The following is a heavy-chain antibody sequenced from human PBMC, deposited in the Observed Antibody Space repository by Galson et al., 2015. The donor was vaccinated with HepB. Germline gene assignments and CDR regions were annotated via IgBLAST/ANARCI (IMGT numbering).Heavy chain of an antibody. D-gene: IGHD6-13*01. CDR1: GFMFSRYG. J-gene: IGHJ6*02. Sequence: SLRLSCAASGFMFSRYGMHWVRQAPGKGLEWVAVIWYDGSNKYYADSVKGRFTISRDNSKNTLYLQMNSLRVEDTAVYYCAREGPYASSWYFNHYYGMDVWGQGTTVTVSS. CDR2: IWYDGSNK. V-gene: IGHV3-33*01. CDR3: AREGPYASSWYFNHYYGMDV.